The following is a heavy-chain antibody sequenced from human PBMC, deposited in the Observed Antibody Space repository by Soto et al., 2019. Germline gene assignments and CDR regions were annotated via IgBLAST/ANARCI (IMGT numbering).Heavy chain of an antibody. CDR1: GGSISSSY. CDR2: ISNTGSI. V-gene: IGHV4-59*08. CDR3: ARRQDYGGFDY. J-gene: IGHJ4*02. D-gene: IGHD4-17*01. Sequence: QVQLQESGPGLVKPSETLSLTCTVSGGSISSSYWSWIRQSPEKGLEWIGYISNTGSITYNPSLKSXXTXSXXTSKNQFSLKMRSVIAADTAVYYCARRQDYGGFDYWGQGTLVTVSS.